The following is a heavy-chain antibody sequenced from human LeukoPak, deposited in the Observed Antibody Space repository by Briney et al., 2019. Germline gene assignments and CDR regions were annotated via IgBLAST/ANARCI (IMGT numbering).Heavy chain of an antibody. CDR1: GFTFSSYS. J-gene: IGHJ4*02. Sequence: GGSLRLSCAASGFTFSSYSMNWVRQAPGKRLEWVSSISSSSSYIYYADSVKGRFTISRDNAKNSLYLQMNSLRAEDTAVYYCARGVGAIINPFDYWGQGTLVTVSS. CDR2: ISSSSSYI. CDR3: ARGVGAIINPFDY. D-gene: IGHD1-26*01. V-gene: IGHV3-21*01.